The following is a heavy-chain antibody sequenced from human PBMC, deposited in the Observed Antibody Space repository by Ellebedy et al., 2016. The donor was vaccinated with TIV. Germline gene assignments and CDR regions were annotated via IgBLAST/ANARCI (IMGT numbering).Heavy chain of an antibody. Sequence: ASVKVSCKASGGTFSSYGISWVRQAPGQGLEWMGWINPNSGGTNYAQKFQGRVTMTRDTSISTAYMELSRLRSDDTAVYYCARRQWVAFDYWGQGTLVTVSS. CDR2: INPNSGGT. CDR3: ARRQWVAFDY. V-gene: IGHV1-2*02. J-gene: IGHJ4*02. D-gene: IGHD6-19*01. CDR1: GGTFSSYG.